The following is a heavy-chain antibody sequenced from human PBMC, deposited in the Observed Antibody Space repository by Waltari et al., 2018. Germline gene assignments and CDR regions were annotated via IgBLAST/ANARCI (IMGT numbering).Heavy chain of an antibody. D-gene: IGHD1-26*01. Sequence: EVQLVQSGAEVKTPGESLKISCKGSGYSFTSYWLGWVRQMPGKGLEWMGIIYPGDSETRYSPSFQGQVTISADKSISTAYLQWSSLKASDTAMYYCARQEWEPLNYYYYGMDVWGQGTTVTVSS. CDR1: GYSFTSYW. CDR2: IYPGDSET. CDR3: ARQEWEPLNYYYYGMDV. V-gene: IGHV5-51*01. J-gene: IGHJ6*02.